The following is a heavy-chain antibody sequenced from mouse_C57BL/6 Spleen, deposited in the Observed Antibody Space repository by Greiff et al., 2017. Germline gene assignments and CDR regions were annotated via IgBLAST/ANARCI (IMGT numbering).Heavy chain of an antibody. CDR2: INPSNGGT. J-gene: IGHJ2*01. Sequence: QVQLQQPGTELVKPGASVKLSCKASGYTFTSYWMHWVKQRPGHGLEWIGNINPSNGGTNYNEKFKSKATLTVDKSSSTSYMQLSSLTSEDSSVYYCARSYGPYYFDYWGQGTTLTVSS. D-gene: IGHD1-1*02. CDR1: GYTFTSYW. V-gene: IGHV1-53*01. CDR3: ARSYGPYYFDY.